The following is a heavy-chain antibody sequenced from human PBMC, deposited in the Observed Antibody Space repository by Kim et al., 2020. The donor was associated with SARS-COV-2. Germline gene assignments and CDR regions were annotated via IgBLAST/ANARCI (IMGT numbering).Heavy chain of an antibody. D-gene: IGHD2-8*01. CDR3: AKWGVPREDYLDC. Sequence: GGSLRLSCGASGFTFSDYGMHWVRQAPGKGLEWVAVIWYDGSIKYYTDSVKGRFTISRDNSKSTLFLQMNSLRAEDTAVYHCAKWGVPREDYLDCCGQG. CDR2: IWYDGSIK. V-gene: IGHV3-33*06. J-gene: IGHJ4*02. CDR1: GFTFSDYG.